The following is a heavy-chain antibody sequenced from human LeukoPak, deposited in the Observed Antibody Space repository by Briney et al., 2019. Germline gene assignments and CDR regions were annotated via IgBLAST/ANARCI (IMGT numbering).Heavy chain of an antibody. D-gene: IGHD6-19*01. Sequence: SETLSLTCTVSGYSISSGYYWGWIRQPPGKGLEWIGSIYHSGSTYYNPSLKSRVTISVDTSKNQFSLNLSSVTAADTAVYYCARVNIAVAGTYYYYYMDVWGKGTTVTVSS. J-gene: IGHJ6*03. CDR2: IYHSGST. CDR3: ARVNIAVAGTYYYYYMDV. CDR1: GYSISSGYY. V-gene: IGHV4-38-2*02.